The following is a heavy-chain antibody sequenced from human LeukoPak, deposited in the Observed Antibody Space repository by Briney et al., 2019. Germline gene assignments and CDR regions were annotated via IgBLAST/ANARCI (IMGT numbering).Heavy chain of an antibody. CDR2: ISSSSSTI. J-gene: IGHJ6*02. V-gene: IGHV3-48*04. CDR3: AREGPRGLLLPDQYYYGMDV. CDR1: GFTFSSYS. D-gene: IGHD3-22*01. Sequence: PGGSLRLSCAASGFTFSSYSMNWVRQAPGKGLEWVSYISSSSSTIYYADSVKGRFTISRDNAKNSLYLQMNSLRAEDAAVYYCAREGPRGLLLPDQYYYGMDVWGQGTTVTVSS.